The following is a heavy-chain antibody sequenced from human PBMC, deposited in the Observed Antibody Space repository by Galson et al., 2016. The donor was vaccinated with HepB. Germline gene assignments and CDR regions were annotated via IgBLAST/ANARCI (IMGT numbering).Heavy chain of an antibody. Sequence: SLRLSCAASGFNFRSYAMSWVRQAPGKGLQWVSGISARGDSTDYAGSVKGRFTISRDNSKNTLYLQMNSLRAEDTAVYYCGKGRTYCSGTSCYYFDHWGQGTLVTVSS. CDR1: GFNFRSYA. CDR2: ISARGDST. J-gene: IGHJ4*02. V-gene: IGHV3-23*01. CDR3: GKGRTYCSGTSCYYFDH. D-gene: IGHD2-2*01.